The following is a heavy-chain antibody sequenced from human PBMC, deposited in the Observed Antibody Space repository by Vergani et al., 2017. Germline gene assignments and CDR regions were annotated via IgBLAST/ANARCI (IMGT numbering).Heavy chain of an antibody. CDR1: GFSFSNHW. Sequence: EVQLLESGGGLAQPGGSLRLSCAASGFSFSNHWMSWVRLAPGKGLEWVAEINKDGSEQYYVDSVRGRFTISRDNTKNSVHLQMNSLRAEDTAVYYCARDHYDILTGYYRPDYWGQGTLVTVSS. CDR3: ARDHYDILTGYYRPDY. V-gene: IGHV3-7*01. J-gene: IGHJ4*02. CDR2: INKDGSEQ. D-gene: IGHD3-9*01.